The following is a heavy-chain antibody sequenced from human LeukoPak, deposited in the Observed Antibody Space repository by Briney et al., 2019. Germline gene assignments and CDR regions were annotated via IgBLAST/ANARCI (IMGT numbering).Heavy chain of an antibody. V-gene: IGHV4-30-2*01. CDR2: IYDSGST. J-gene: IGHJ4*02. Sequence: SQTLSLTCTVSGGSISSGGYYWSWIRQPPGKGLEWIGFIYDSGSTSYNSSLKSRVAISVDRSKNQFSLKVTSVTAADTAVYYCARDSPKRYSGSYFDYWGQGTLVTVSS. CDR3: ARDSPKRYSGSYFDY. D-gene: IGHD1-26*01. CDR1: GGSISSGGYY.